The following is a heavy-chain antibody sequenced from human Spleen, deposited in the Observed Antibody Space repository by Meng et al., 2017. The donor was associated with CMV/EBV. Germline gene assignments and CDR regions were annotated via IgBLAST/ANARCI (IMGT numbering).Heavy chain of an antibody. D-gene: IGHD4-17*01. Sequence: GSLRLSCTVSAYSISSGYYWGWIRQPPGKGLEWIGSFYHSGNTYYNPSLESRVTISVDTSKNQFSLKLSSVTAADTAVYYCVREDYGDYFFDTWGQGTLVTVSS. V-gene: IGHV4-38-2*02. CDR1: AYSISSGYY. CDR2: FYHSGNT. J-gene: IGHJ4*02. CDR3: VREDYGDYFFDT.